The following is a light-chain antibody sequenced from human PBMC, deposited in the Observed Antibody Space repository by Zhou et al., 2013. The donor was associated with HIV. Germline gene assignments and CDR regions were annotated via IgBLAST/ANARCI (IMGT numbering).Light chain of an antibody. CDR1: QGISSY. J-gene: IGKJ4*01. CDR2: AAS. CDR3: QQLNSYPPPGXT. Sequence: DIQLTQSPSFLSASVGDRVTITCRASQGISSYLAWYQQKPGKAPKFLIYAASTLQSGVPSRFSGSGSGTEFTLTISSLQPENFASHYCQQLNSYPPPGXTFGGRDQGGDQT. V-gene: IGKV1-9*01.